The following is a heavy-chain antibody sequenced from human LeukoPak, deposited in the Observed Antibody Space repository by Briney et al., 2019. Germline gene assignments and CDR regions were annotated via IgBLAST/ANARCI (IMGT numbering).Heavy chain of an antibody. V-gene: IGHV3-74*03. CDR3: ARDGGRGSIGGDC. CDR2: IKRDGSAT. Sequence: GGSLRLSCAASGFTFSTYWMHWVRQAPGKGLVWASRIKRDGSATTYADFVKGRFTVSGDNAKNTLYLQMSCLRAEDTAIYFCARDGGRGSIGGDCWGQGTLVTVSS. J-gene: IGHJ4*02. D-gene: IGHD3-10*01. CDR1: GFTFSTYW.